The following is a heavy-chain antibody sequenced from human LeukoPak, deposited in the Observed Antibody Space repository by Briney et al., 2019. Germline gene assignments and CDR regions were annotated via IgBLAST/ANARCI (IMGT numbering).Heavy chain of an antibody. Sequence: PGGSLRLSCAASEFTFSTYTMNWVRQAPGKGLEWVSGISDSGGKTYNADSVKGRYTISRDNSKNTLYLQMKSLRAEDTAVYYCVKDFHFWGQGTLVTVSS. V-gene: IGHV3-23*01. CDR2: ISDSGGKT. CDR1: EFTFSTYT. D-gene: IGHD2/OR15-2a*01. CDR3: VKDFHF. J-gene: IGHJ4*02.